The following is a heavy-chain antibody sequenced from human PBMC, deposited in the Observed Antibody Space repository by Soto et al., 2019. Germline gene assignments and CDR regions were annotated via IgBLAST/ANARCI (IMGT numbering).Heavy chain of an antibody. V-gene: IGHV4-38-2*02. CDR2: IYHSGST. CDR3: ARESEDLTSNFDY. CDR1: GYYISSGYY. J-gene: IGHJ4*02. Sequence: SETLSLTCAVSGYYISSGYYWGWIRQPPGKGLEWIGSIYHSGSTYYNPSLKSRVTISVDTSKNQFSLKLSSVTAADTAVYYCARESEDLTSNFDYWGQGTLVTVSS.